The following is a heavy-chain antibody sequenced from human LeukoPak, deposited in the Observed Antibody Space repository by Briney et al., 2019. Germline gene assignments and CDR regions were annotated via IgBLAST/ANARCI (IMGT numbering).Heavy chain of an antibody. J-gene: IGHJ5*02. CDR2: INSPGTTR. V-gene: IGHV3-11*01. CDR1: VFTFSNYY. D-gene: IGHD3-10*01. Sequence: GGSLRLSCVASVFTFSNYYMSLIRQVPGKGLEWVSYINSPGTTRLYADSVKGRFTISRDNAKNSLYLQMNSLRAEDTAIYYCARDGGPRSWFGPWGQGTLVTVSS. CDR3: ARDGGPRSWFGP.